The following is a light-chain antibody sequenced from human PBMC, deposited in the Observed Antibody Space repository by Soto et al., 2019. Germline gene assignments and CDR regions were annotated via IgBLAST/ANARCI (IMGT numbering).Light chain of an antibody. CDR2: EVT. CDR3: SSYAGSNNFV. V-gene: IGLV2-8*01. CDR1: SSDVGYYDY. J-gene: IGLJ1*01. Sequence: QSVLTQPPSASGFPGQSVTISCTGTSSDVGYYDYVSWYQQHPGKAPKLVIYEVTKRPSGVTDRVSASKSGNTASLTVSGLRAEDEADYYCSSYAGSNNFVFGSGTKVTVL.